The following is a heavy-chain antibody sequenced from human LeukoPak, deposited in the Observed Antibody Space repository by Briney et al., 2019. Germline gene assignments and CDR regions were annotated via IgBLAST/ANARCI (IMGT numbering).Heavy chain of an antibody. V-gene: IGHV3-7*01. CDR2: IKQDGSQK. CDR1: GFTFSSYN. J-gene: IGHJ3*02. CDR3: ANLDLYCSGGSCYSGPPFDI. D-gene: IGHD2-15*01. Sequence: GGSLRLSCAASGFTFSSYNMNWVRQAPGKGLEWVANIKQDGSQKYHVDSVKGRFTISRDNAKNSLYLQMNSLRAEDTAVYYCANLDLYCSGGSCYSGPPFDIWGQGTMVTVSS.